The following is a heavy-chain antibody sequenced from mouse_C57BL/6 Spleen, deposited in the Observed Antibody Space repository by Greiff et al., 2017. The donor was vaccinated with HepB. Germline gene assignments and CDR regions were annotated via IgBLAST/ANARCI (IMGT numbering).Heavy chain of an antibody. CDR2: INPNNGGT. J-gene: IGHJ4*01. D-gene: IGHD2-4*01. CDR3: ARNYYDYPHYYAMDY. Sequence: VQLQQSGPELVKPGASVKISCKASGYTFTDYYMNWVKQSHGKSLEWIGDINPNNGGTSYNQKFKGKATLTVDKSSSTAYMELRSLTSEDSAVYYCARNYYDYPHYYAMDYWGQGTSVTVSS. V-gene: IGHV1-26*01. CDR1: GYTFTDYY.